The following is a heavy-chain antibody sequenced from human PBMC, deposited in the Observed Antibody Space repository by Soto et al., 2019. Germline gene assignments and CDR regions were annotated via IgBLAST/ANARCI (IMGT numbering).Heavy chain of an antibody. V-gene: IGHV1-46*01. CDR1: GYTFTDFY. J-gene: IGHJ4*02. D-gene: IGHD5-12*01. CDR3: ARGVRGYSAYAPGY. Sequence: QVQLVQSGAEVKKPGASVKLSCKASGYTFTDFYMHWVRQAPGQGLEWMGRINPSGGSTSYAQQFEGWGTVARDTSTSVGYMELSSLRSEDTAAYYCARGVRGYSAYAPGYWGQGTLVTVSS. CDR2: INPSGGST.